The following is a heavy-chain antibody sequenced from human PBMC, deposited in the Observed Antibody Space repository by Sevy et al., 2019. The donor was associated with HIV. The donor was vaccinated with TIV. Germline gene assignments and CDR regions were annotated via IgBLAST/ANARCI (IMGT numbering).Heavy chain of an antibody. CDR2: IYYSGST. CDR1: GVSISSFY. CDR3: ARRYFYDSRGSTVFDY. V-gene: IGHV4-59*13. J-gene: IGHJ4*02. D-gene: IGHD3-22*01. Sequence: SETLSLTCTVSGVSISSFYWSWIRQPPGKGLEWIGNIYYSGSTNYNPSLKSRVTISVDTSKNQFSLNLGSVTAADTAVYYCARRYFYDSRGSTVFDYWGQGTLVTVSS.